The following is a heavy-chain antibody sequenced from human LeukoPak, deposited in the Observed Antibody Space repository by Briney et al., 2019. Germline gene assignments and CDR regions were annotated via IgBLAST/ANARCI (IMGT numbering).Heavy chain of an antibody. CDR3: ASWAGAAAGFSGPFDY. J-gene: IGHJ4*02. V-gene: IGHV1-46*01. Sequence: GASVKVSCKASGYTFTNYYIHWVRQAPGQGLECMGIINPSGGSTSYAQKFQGRVTMTRDMSTSTVYMGLSSLRSEDTAVYYCASWAGAAAGFSGPFDYWGQGTLVTVSS. CDR1: GYTFTNYY. CDR2: INPSGGST. D-gene: IGHD6-13*01.